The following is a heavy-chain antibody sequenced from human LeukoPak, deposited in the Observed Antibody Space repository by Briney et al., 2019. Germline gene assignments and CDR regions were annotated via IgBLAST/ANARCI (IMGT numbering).Heavy chain of an antibody. CDR1: GFTSSAYA. CDR3: AGGAGWLVED. Sequence: GGSLRLSCVASGFTSSAYAMNWVRLAPGKGLEWVSTFKTNSGQVYYAESVRGRFTISRDNSKNTVYLQMSSLRAEDTAVYYCAGGAGWLVEDWGQGTLVTVSS. D-gene: IGHD6-19*01. CDR2: FKTNSGQV. J-gene: IGHJ4*02. V-gene: IGHV3-23*01.